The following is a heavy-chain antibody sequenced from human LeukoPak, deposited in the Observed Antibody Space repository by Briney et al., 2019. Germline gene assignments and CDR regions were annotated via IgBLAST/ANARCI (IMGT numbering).Heavy chain of an antibody. CDR1: AFSCSSYG. J-gene: IGHJ6*02. CDR2: IWYDGSNK. Sequence: PGRSLRLSCAATAFSCSSYGMHWVRQAPGKGLEWVAVIWYDGSNKYYADSVKGRFTISRDNSKNTLYLQMNSLRAEDTAVYYCARRDYYGSGRDYYYYGMDVWGQGTTVTVSS. V-gene: IGHV3-33*01. CDR3: ARRDYYGSGRDYYYYGMDV. D-gene: IGHD3-10*01.